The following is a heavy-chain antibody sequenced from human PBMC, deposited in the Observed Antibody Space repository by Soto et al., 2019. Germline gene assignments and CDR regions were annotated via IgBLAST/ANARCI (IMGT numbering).Heavy chain of an antibody. CDR1: GGSISSYY. CDR3: ARVLLLSGYAIDYFDY. V-gene: IGHV4-59*01. D-gene: IGHD5-12*01. CDR2: IYYSGST. Sequence: SETLSLTCTVSGGSISSYYWSWIRQPPGKGLEWIGYIYYSGSTNYNPSLKRRVTISVDTSKNQFSLKLSSVTAADTAVYYCARVLLLSGYAIDYFDYWGQGTLVTVSS. J-gene: IGHJ4*02.